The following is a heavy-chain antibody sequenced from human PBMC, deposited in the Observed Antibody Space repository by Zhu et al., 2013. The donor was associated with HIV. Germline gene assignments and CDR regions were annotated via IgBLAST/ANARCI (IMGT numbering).Heavy chain of an antibody. CDR3: ARAPEGSGYDSGWDFDL. D-gene: IGHD5-12*01. CDR2: IIPIFGTA. CDR1: GGTFSSYA. V-gene: IGHV1-69*12. J-gene: IGHJ2*01. Sequence: QVQLVQSGAEVKKPGSSVKVSCKASGGTFSSYAISWVRQAPGQGLEWMGGIIPIFGTANYAQKFQGRVTITADESTSTAYMELGSLRSEDTAVYYCARAPEGSGYDSGWDFDLWGRGTLVTVSS.